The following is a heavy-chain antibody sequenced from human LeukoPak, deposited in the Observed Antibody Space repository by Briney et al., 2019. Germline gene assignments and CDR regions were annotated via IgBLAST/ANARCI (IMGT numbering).Heavy chain of an antibody. CDR2: IYTSGST. CDR1: GGSISSYY. CDR3: ARSDSGSYSGGSDFDY. V-gene: IGHV4-4*07. Sequence: PSETLSLTCTVSGGSISSYYWSWIRQPAGKGLEWIGRIYTSGSTNYNPFLKSRVTMSVDTSKNQFSLKLSSVTAADTAVYYCARSDSGSYSGGSDFDYWGQGTLVTVSS. D-gene: IGHD1-26*01. J-gene: IGHJ4*02.